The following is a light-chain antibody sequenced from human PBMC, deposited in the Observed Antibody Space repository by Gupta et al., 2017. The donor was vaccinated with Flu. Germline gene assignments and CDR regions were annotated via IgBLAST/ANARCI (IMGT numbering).Light chain of an antibody. CDR2: KAS. Sequence: EIQMTQSPSTVSASVGDRVTITCRAGQSISRWLAWYQQKPGKAPKLLIYKASRLVSGVPSRFSGSGSGTXFTLTIXSLQPDDFATYYCQQENSSPCSFGXGTKVDIK. CDR1: QSISRW. CDR3: QQENSSPCS. J-gene: IGKJ2*04. V-gene: IGKV1-5*03.